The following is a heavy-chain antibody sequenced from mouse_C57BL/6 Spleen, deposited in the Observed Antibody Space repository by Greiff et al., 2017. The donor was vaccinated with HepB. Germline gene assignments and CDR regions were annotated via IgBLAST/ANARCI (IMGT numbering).Heavy chain of an antibody. CDR3: ARSPLYYGRLYYFDY. CDR1: GYTFTDYY. J-gene: IGHJ2*01. CDR2: INPYNGGT. Sequence: EVQLQQSGPVLVKPGASVKMSCKASGYTFTDYYMNWVKQSHGKSLEWIGVINPYNGGTSYNQKLKGKATLTVDKYSSTAYMELTRLTSEDSAVYYCARSPLYYGRLYYFDYWGQGTTLTVAS. V-gene: IGHV1-19*01. D-gene: IGHD1-1*01.